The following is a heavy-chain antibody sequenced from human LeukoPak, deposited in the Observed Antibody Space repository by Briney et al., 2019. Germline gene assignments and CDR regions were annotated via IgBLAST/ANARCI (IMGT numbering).Heavy chain of an antibody. D-gene: IGHD3-10*01. J-gene: IGHJ4*02. Sequence: SETLSLTCAVYGGSFSGYYWSWIRQPPGKGLEWIGEINHSGSTNYNPSLKSRVTISVDTSKNQFSLKLSSVTAADTAVYYCARVMGWFGGSDYWGQGTLVTVSS. CDR1: GGSFSGYY. V-gene: IGHV4-34*01. CDR2: INHSGST. CDR3: ARVMGWFGGSDY.